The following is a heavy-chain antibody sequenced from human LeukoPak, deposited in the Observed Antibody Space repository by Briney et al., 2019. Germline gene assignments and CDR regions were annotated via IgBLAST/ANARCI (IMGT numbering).Heavy chain of an antibody. D-gene: IGHD3-3*01. Sequence: SETLSLTCTVSGGSISSSSYYWGWIRQRPGKGLEWIGSIYYRGSSYYNPSLKSRVTISVDTSKNHFSLKLNSVTAADTAVYYCASAWGRSSLPTIFGVVTYAFDIWGQGTMVTVSS. CDR1: GGSISSSSYY. J-gene: IGHJ3*02. V-gene: IGHV4-39*02. CDR2: IYYRGSS. CDR3: ASAWGRSSLPTIFGVVTYAFDI.